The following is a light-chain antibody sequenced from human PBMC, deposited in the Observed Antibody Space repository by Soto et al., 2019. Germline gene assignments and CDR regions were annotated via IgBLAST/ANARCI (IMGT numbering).Light chain of an antibody. V-gene: IGLV2-14*01. CDR2: EVT. J-gene: IGLJ1*01. Sequence: QSVLTQPASVSGSPGQSIAISCTGTSSDVGGYDYVSWYQQQPDKAPKLMIYEVTKRPSGVSNRFSGSKSGNTASLTISGLQSEDEADYYCSSHTSGSTRVFGTGTKVPS. CDR3: SSHTSGSTRV. CDR1: SSDVGGYDY.